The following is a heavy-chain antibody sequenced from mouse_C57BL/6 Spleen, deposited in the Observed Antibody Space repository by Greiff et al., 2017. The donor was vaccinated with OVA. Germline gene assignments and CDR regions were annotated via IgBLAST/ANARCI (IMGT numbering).Heavy chain of an antibody. D-gene: IGHD1-1*01. Sequence: QVQLQQPGAELVMPGASVKLSCKASGYTFTSYWMHWVKQRPGQGLEWIGEIDPSDSYTNYNQKFKGKSTLTVDKSSSTAYIPLSSLTSEDSAVYYCAILGGYLDYWGQGTTLTVSS. CDR3: AILGGYLDY. CDR2: IDPSDSYT. CDR1: GYTFTSYW. V-gene: IGHV1-69*01. J-gene: IGHJ2*01.